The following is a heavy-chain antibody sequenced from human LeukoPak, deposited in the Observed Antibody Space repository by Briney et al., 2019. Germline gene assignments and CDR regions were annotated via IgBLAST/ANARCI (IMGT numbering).Heavy chain of an antibody. CDR1: GYTLTELS. V-gene: IGHV1-24*01. CDR3: ATTPPSLWFGELSHY. CDR2: FDPEDGET. J-gene: IGHJ4*02. Sequence: ASVKVSCKVSGYTLTELSMHWVRQAPGKGLEWMGGFDPEDGETIYAQKFQGRVTMTEDTSTDTAYMELSSLRSEDTAVYYCATTPPSLWFGELSHYWGQGTLVTVSS. D-gene: IGHD3-10*01.